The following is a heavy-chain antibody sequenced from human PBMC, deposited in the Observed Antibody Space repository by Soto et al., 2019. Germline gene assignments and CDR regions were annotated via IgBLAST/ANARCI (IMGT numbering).Heavy chain of an antibody. J-gene: IGHJ5*02. CDR3: ASPKIAFYNWFDP. Sequence: SESLSRTCTVSGGSISSSSYYWGWLRQPPGKGLEWIGSIYYSGSTYYNPSLKSRVTISVDTSKNQFSLKLSSVTAADTAVYYCASPKIAFYNWFDPWGQGTLVTVS. D-gene: IGHD3-3*02. CDR1: GGSISSSSYY. CDR2: IYYSGST. V-gene: IGHV4-39*01.